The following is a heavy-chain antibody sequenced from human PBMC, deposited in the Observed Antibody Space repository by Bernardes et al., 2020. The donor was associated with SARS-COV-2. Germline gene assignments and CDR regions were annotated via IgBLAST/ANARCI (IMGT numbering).Heavy chain of an antibody. CDR3: ARQNYGSG. CDR1: GFTFSSYW. J-gene: IGHJ4*02. CDR2: IKQDGSEK. V-gene: IGHV3-7*03. Sequence: GGSLRLSCAASGFTFSSYWMTWVRQAPGKGLEWVANIKQDGSEKYYVDSVKGRFTISREAKSSLYLQMTSLRAEDTAVYYCARQNYGSGWGQGTLVTVSS. D-gene: IGHD3-10*01.